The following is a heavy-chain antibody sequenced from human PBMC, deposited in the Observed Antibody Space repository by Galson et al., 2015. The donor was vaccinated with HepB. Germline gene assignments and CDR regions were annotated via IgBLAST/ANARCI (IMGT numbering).Heavy chain of an antibody. D-gene: IGHD1/OR15-1a*01. Sequence: ETLSLTCTISGGSINKYYWAWIRQSPGRALEWIGYIFYTGVTNYNPSLKSRFTISVETSRNQFSLNLTSVTPADTGIYYCAREYNGNNYVFDLWGQGTRVSVSS. V-gene: IGHV4-59*01. CDR2: IFYTGVT. CDR3: AREYNGNNYVFDL. CDR1: GGSINKYY. J-gene: IGHJ3*01.